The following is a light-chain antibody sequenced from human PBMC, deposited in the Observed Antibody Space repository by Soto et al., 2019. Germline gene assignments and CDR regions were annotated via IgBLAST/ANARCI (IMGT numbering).Light chain of an antibody. CDR1: QSVSSN. CDR2: GAS. CDR3: QQYNKWSET. J-gene: IGKJ4*01. Sequence: EIVMTQSPATLSVSPGERATLSCRASQSVSSNLAWYQQKPGQAPRLLIYGASTRATGIPARFSGSGSGTEFTLTISSLQAEDFAVYYCQQYNKWSETFGGGTKVEIK. V-gene: IGKV3-15*01.